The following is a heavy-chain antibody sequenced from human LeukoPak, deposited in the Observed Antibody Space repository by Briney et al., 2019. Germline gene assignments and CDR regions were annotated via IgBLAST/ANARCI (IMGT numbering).Heavy chain of an antibody. D-gene: IGHD6-13*01. CDR1: GYTFTSYD. CDR3: ASGPGRTRYSSSYY. J-gene: IGHJ4*02. V-gene: IGHV1-8*03. CDR2: MNPNSGNT. Sequence: ASVTVSFKASGYTFTSYDINWVRQATGQGLEWMGWMNPNSGNTGYTQKFQGRVTITRNTSISTAYMELSSLRSEDTAVYYCASGPGRTRYSSSYYWGQGTLVTVSS.